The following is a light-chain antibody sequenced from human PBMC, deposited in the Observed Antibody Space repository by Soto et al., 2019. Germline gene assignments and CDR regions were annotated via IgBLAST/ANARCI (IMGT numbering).Light chain of an antibody. CDR2: AAS. CDR3: QQSYNMPWT. CDR1: QSISSY. Sequence: DIQMTQSPSSLSASVGDRVTISCRAIQSISSYLSWYQQIPGKAPKLXIFAASSLESGVPSRFSGSGSGTDYTLTISSLQPEDFATDHCQQSYNMPWTFGQGTQVDIK. V-gene: IGKV1-39*01. J-gene: IGKJ1*01.